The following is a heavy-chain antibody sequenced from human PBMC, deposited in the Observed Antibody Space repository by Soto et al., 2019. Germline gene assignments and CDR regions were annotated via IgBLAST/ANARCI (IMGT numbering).Heavy chain of an antibody. CDR1: GFTFSAYD. V-gene: IGHV3-13*01. J-gene: IGHJ5*02. D-gene: IGHD2-8*02. CDR2: IGTLHDT. CDR3: AKQASYWHGGGGWFDP. Sequence: EVQLVESGGGLVQPGGSLRLSCAASGFTFSAYDMHWVRQPTGKGLEWVSAIGTLHDTYYPDSVKGRFTISRENAKNSFYLQMNSLATGVTAVYYCAKQASYWHGGGGWFDPWGQGTLVTVSS.